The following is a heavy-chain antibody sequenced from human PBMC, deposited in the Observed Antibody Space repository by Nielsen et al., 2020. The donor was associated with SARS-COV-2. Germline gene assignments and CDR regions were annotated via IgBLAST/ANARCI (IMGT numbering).Heavy chain of an antibody. J-gene: IGHJ6*02. D-gene: IGHD5-18*01. Sequence: WVRQAPGQGLEWMGWINPNSGSTSYAQKFQGRVTMTRDTSTSTVYMELSSLRSEDTAVYYCARDPRWGTAMVSYYYYGMDVWGQGTTVTVSS. CDR3: ARDPRWGTAMVSYYYYGMDV. V-gene: IGHV1-46*01. CDR2: INPNSGST.